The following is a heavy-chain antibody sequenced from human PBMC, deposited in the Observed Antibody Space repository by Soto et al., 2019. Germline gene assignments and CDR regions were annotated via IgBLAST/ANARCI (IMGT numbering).Heavy chain of an antibody. D-gene: IGHD3-22*01. J-gene: IGHJ5*02. Sequence: GASVKVSCKASGYTFTSYAMHWVRQAPGQRLEWMGWINAGNGNTKYSQKFQGRVTITRDTSASTAYMELSSLRSEDTAVYYCARDRSSGYTWFDPWGQGTLVTVSS. V-gene: IGHV1-3*01. CDR3: ARDRSSGYTWFDP. CDR1: GYTFTSYA. CDR2: INAGNGNT.